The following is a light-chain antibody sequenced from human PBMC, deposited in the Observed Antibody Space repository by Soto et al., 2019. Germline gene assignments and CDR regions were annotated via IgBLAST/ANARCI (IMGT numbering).Light chain of an antibody. CDR3: EAWDYSMNNRFV. CDR2: TNN. J-gene: IGLJ1*01. CDR1: SYNVGSRP. Sequence: QSVLTQPPSASGTPGQWVTISCSGSSYNVGSRPVNWYQQLQGTAPTLLIYTNNQRPSGVPDLFSGSSSGTSATLVIGGLHAEEAAEDYGEAWDYSMNNRFVFGTGTKLTVL. V-gene: IGLV1-44*01.